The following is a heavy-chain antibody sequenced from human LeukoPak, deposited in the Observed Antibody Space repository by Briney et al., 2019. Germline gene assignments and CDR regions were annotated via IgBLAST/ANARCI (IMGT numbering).Heavy chain of an antibody. Sequence: GASVNVSCKASGYTFTGYYMHWVRQAPGQGLEWMGWINPNSGGTNYAQKFQGRVTMTRDTSITTAYMELSRLRSDDTAVYYCARAVAVTMVQGVKYWGQGTLVTVSS. CDR2: INPNSGGT. J-gene: IGHJ4*02. V-gene: IGHV1-2*02. D-gene: IGHD3-10*01. CDR1: GYTFTGYY. CDR3: ARAVAVTMVQGVKY.